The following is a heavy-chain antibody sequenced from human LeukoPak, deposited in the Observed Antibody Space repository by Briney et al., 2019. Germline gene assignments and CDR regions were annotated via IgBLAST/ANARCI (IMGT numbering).Heavy chain of an antibody. CDR3: ARDGVRGSGSSKGDY. D-gene: IGHD3-10*01. CDR1: GYTFTSYY. J-gene: IGHJ4*02. CDR2: INPSGGST. V-gene: IGHV1-46*01. Sequence: GASVKVSCKASGYTFTSYYMHWVRQAPGHGLEWMGIINPSGGSTSYAQKFQGRVTITRDTSTSTVYMELSSLRSEDTAVYYCARDGVRGSGSSKGDYCGQGTLVTVSS.